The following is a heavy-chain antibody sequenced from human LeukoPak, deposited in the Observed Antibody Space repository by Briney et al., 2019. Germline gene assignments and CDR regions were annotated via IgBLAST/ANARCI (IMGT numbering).Heavy chain of an antibody. CDR1: GGSISNYY. J-gene: IGHJ4*02. CDR3: ARPSITMIVVD. V-gene: IGHV4-59*05. CDR2: IYYSGST. D-gene: IGHD3-22*01. Sequence: PSETLSLTCTVSGGSISNYYWSWIRQSAGKGLEWIGSIYYSGSTYYNPSLKSRVTISVDTSKNQFSLKLSSVTAADTAVYYCARPSITMIVVDWGQGTLVTVSS.